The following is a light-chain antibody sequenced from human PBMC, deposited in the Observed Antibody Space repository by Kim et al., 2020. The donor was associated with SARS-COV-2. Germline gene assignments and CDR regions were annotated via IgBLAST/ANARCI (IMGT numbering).Light chain of an antibody. J-gene: IGKJ2*01. CDR1: QAISSW. V-gene: IGKV1-12*01. CDR3: QQTNSLPYT. CDR2: DAS. Sequence: DIQMTQSPSSVSASVGDRVTITCRASQAISSWLAWYQQKPGKAPKHLVYDASTLQYGVPSRFNGSGSGTDFTLIISGLQSEDFATYFCQQTNSLPYTFAQDTNLDNK.